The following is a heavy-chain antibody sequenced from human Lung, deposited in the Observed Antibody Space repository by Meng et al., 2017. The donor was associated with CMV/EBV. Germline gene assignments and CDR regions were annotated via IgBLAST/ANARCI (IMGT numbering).Heavy chain of an antibody. V-gene: IGHV3-11*01. CDR1: GFTFSDFY. D-gene: IGHD2-2*01. Sequence: SLKISXAASGFTFSDFYMTWIRQAPGKGLERVSYISKRGDTIYYADSLKGRFTISRDNAENSLYLHMNSLRAEDTAVYYCARDCSSLSCGGNYFDYWGQGTLVRSPQ. CDR3: ARDCSSLSCGGNYFDY. J-gene: IGHJ4*02. CDR2: ISKRGDTI.